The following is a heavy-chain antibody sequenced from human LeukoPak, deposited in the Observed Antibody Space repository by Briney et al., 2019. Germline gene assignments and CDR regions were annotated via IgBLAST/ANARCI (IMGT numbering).Heavy chain of an antibody. J-gene: IGHJ6*03. CDR3: ARDGGYDWNNVYHYYYMDV. CDR1: GFTFSTYN. D-gene: IGHD1/OR15-1a*01. CDR2: ISSSSDKI. Sequence: PGGSLRLSCAASGFTFSTYNMNWVRQAPGKGLEWVSYISSSSDKIYYADSVKGRFTISRDNAKNSLYLQMNSLRVEDTALYYCARDGGYDWNNVYHYYYMDVWGKGTTVTVS. V-gene: IGHV3-48*01.